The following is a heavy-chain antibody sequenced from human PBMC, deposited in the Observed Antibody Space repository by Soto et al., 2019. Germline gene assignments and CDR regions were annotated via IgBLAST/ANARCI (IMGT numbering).Heavy chain of an antibody. D-gene: IGHD5-18*01. Sequence: SAKVSFKTSGYTFTCFYIHWLRQAPGQGLDWLGLINPYSGRATYAEKFQGRLTVTSDTCTSRVYMDLSSLTSEDTAIYYCGRDQIGYKYYFATWG. CDR3: GRDQIGYKYYFAT. J-gene: IGHJ4*01. CDR1: GYTFTCFY. CDR2: INPYSGRA. V-gene: IGHV1-46*01.